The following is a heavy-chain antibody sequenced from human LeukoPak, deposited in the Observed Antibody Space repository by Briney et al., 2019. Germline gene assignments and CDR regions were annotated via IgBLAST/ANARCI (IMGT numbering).Heavy chain of an antibody. CDR1: GGSFSGYY. CDR2: INHSGST. V-gene: IGHV4-34*01. Sequence: PSETLSLTCAVYGGSFSGYYWSWIRQPPGKGLEWIGEINHSGSTNYNPSLKSRVTISVDTSKNQFSLKLSSVTAADTAVYYCASWGGEFDYWGQGTLVTVSS. D-gene: IGHD3-16*01. J-gene: IGHJ4*02. CDR3: ASWGGEFDY.